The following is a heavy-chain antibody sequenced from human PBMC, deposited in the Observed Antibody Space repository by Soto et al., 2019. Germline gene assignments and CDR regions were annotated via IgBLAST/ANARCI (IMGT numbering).Heavy chain of an antibody. CDR3: AKEAYDYSNSGDYIFDS. Sequence: QVQLVESGGGVVQPGRSLRLSCAASGFTFNSYGIHWVRQAPGKGLEWVAVISHDGSKTNYADSVKGRFTISRDNSKDTVHLKINSVRAEDTAVYYCAKEAYDYSNSGDYIFDSWGQGTLVTVSS. CDR1: GFTFNSYG. V-gene: IGHV3-30*18. J-gene: IGHJ4*02. CDR2: ISHDGSKT. D-gene: IGHD3-22*01.